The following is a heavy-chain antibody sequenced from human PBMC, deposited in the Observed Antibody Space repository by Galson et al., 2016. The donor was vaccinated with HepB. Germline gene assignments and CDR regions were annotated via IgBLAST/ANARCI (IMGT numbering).Heavy chain of an antibody. CDR3: AKAGYFDLWSGFSDH. J-gene: IGHJ5*02. Sequence: SLRLSCAASGFTFSNFAIHWVRQAPGKGLEWVAVIWPDGKNKYYADSVQGRFTISRDNSKSVSYLQMNSLTVEDTAVYYCAKAGYFDLWSGFSDHWGKGSLVTVSA. V-gene: IGHV3-33*08. CDR2: IWPDGKNK. D-gene: IGHD3-3*01. CDR1: GFTFSNFA.